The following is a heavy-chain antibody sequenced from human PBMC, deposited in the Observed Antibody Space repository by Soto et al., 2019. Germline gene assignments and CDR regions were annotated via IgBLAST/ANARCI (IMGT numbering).Heavy chain of an antibody. D-gene: IGHD5-18*01. CDR1: GYTFTGYY. Sequence: GASVKVSCKASGYTFTGYYMHWVRQAPGQGLEWMGWISAYNGNTNYAQKLQGRVTMTTDTSTSTAYMELRSLRSDDTAVYYCARDHPTTAMVNPYYYYYGMDVWGQGTTVPVSS. CDR3: ARDHPTTAMVNPYYYYYGMDV. V-gene: IGHV1-18*04. CDR2: ISAYNGNT. J-gene: IGHJ6*02.